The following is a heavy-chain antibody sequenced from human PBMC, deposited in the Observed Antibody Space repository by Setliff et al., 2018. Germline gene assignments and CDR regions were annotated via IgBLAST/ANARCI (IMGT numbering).Heavy chain of an antibody. CDR1: GDSMNSGVYY. V-gene: IGHV4-39*07. J-gene: IGHJ6*03. Sequence: SETLSLTCKVSGDSMNSGVYYWAWIRQPPGKGLEWIGRIYSGGTTYYSPSLKSRVTISLDTSKNQFSLSLSSVTAADTAVYYCARMSGFQYMDVWGKGTTVTVSS. CDR2: IYSGGTT. CDR3: ARMSGFQYMDV. D-gene: IGHD3-3*01.